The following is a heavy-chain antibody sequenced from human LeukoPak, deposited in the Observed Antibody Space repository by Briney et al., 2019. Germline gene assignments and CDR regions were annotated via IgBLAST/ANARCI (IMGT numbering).Heavy chain of an antibody. CDR2: INPNSGGT. Sequence: ASVKVSCKASGYTFTGYYMHWVRQAPGQGLEWMGWINPNSGGTNYAQKFQGRVTMTRDTSISTAYMELSRLRSDDTAVYYCARGDPANYDILTGQSDYWGQGTLVTVSS. CDR1: GYTFTGYY. J-gene: IGHJ4*02. D-gene: IGHD3-9*01. CDR3: ARGDPANYDILTGQSDY. V-gene: IGHV1-2*02.